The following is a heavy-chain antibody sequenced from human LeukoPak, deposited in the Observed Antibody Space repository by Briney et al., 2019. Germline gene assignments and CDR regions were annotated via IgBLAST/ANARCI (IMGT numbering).Heavy chain of an antibody. J-gene: IGHJ4*02. Sequence: ETLSLACAVYGGSFSGYYWSRVRQAPGKGLEWVSDINWSGSTTGYADSVKGRFTISRDNAKNSLYLQMNSLRVEDTAFYYCARLGGTIFGVVMWGQGTQVTVSS. D-gene: IGHD3-3*01. CDR3: ARLGGTIFGVVM. CDR2: INWSGSTT. CDR1: GGSFSGYY. V-gene: IGHV3-20*04.